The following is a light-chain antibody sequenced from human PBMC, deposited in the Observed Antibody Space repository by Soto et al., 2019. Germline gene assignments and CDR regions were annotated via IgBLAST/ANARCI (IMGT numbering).Light chain of an antibody. J-gene: IGKJ1*01. CDR2: GVS. CDR3: QHYYNWPRT. V-gene: IGKV3-15*01. CDR1: QSISGN. Sequence: EIVMTQSAVTLSVCPGEGGSLXCRASQSISGNLAWYQQKPGQAHRLLIYGVSARANGSPGRFSGSGSGTEFTRTISSLQSEDFAVYYGQHYYNWPRTFGQGTKVDFK.